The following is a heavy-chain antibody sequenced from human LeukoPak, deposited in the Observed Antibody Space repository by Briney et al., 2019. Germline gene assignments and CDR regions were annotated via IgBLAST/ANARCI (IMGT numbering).Heavy chain of an antibody. CDR2: ISGSGGST. CDR3: AKGGNSYYDILTGYYPG. Sequence: GGSLRLSCAASGFTFSSYAMSWVRQAPGKGLEWVSAISGSGGSTYYADSVKGRFTISRDNSKNTLYLQMNSLRAEDTAVYYCAKGGNSYYDILTGYYPGWGQGTLVTVSS. D-gene: IGHD3-9*01. CDR1: GFTFSSYA. J-gene: IGHJ4*02. V-gene: IGHV3-23*01.